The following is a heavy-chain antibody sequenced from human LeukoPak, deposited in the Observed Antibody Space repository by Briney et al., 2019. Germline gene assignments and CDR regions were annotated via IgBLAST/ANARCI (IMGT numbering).Heavy chain of an antibody. Sequence: SVKVSCKASGGTFSSYAISWVRQAPGQGLEWMGGIIPILGTANYAQKFQGRVTTTADESTSTAYMELSSLRSEDTAVYYCARSGFGGGVYFDYWGQGTLVTDSS. CDR2: IIPILGTA. J-gene: IGHJ4*02. CDR3: ARSGFGGGVYFDY. D-gene: IGHD2-21*01. CDR1: GGTFSSYA. V-gene: IGHV1-69*13.